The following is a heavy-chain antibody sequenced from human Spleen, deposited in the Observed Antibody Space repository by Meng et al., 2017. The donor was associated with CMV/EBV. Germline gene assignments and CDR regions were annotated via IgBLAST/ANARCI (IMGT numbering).Heavy chain of an antibody. V-gene: IGHV3-30-3*01. Sequence: GGSLRLSCAASGFTFSSYAMHWVRQAPGKGLEWVAVISYDGSNKYYADSVKGRFTISRDNSKNYLQMNSLRPEDTAVYYCARVPRPYEFWSGYCLDYWGQGTLVTVSS. CDR3: ARVPRPYEFWSGYCLDY. J-gene: IGHJ4*02. CDR2: ISYDGSNK. D-gene: IGHD3-3*01. CDR1: GFTFSSYA.